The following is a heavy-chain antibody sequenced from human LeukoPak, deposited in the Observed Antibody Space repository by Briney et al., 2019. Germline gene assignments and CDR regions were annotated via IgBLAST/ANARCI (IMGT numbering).Heavy chain of an antibody. CDR3: TRPYGDPRGNY. V-gene: IGHV3-73*01. D-gene: IGHD4-17*01. CDR2: IRSRANSYAT. J-gene: IGHJ4*02. CDR1: GFTFSSYA. Sequence: GGSLRLSCAASGFTFSSYAMSWVRQASGKGLEWVGRIRSRANSYATAYAASVKGRFTISRDDSKNTAYLQMNSLKTEDTAVYYCTRPYGDPRGNYWGQGTLVTVSS.